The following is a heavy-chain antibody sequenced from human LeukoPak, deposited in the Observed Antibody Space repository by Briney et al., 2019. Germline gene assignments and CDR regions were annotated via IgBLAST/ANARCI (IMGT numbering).Heavy chain of an antibody. Sequence: SVKVSCKASGGTFSSYAISWVQQAPGQGLEWMGRIIPIFGTANYAQKFQGRVTITADESTSTAYMELSSLRSEDTAVYYCARGATMSSYYFDYWGQGTLVTVSS. D-gene: IGHD1-26*01. CDR2: IIPIFGTA. CDR1: GGTFSSYA. J-gene: IGHJ4*02. CDR3: ARGATMSSYYFDY. V-gene: IGHV1-69*13.